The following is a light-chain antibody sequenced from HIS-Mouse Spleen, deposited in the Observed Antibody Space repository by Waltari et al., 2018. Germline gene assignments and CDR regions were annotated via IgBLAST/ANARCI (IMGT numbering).Light chain of an antibody. V-gene: IGKV4-1*01. Sequence: DIVMTQSPDSLAVSLGERATINCKSSQSVLYSSNNKNYLAWYQQNTVQPPKLLIYWASSRESGVPDRFSGSGSGTDFTLTISSLQAEDVAVYYCQQYYSTPFTFGPGTKVDIK. CDR3: QQYYSTPFT. CDR2: WAS. J-gene: IGKJ3*01. CDR1: QSVLYSSNNKNY.